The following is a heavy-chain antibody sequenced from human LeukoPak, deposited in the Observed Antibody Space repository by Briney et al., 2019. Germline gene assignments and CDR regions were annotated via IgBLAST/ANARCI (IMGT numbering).Heavy chain of an antibody. CDR2: INSDGSST. CDR3: ASQHGFRWYFDL. J-gene: IGHJ2*01. D-gene: IGHD1-1*01. V-gene: IGHV3-74*01. CDR1: GFTFSSYW. Sequence: GGSLRLSCAASGFTFSSYWMHWVRQAPGKGLVWVSRINSDGSSTSYADSVKGRFTISRDNAKNTLYLQMNSLRAEDTAVYYCASQHGFRWYFDLWGRGTLVTVSS.